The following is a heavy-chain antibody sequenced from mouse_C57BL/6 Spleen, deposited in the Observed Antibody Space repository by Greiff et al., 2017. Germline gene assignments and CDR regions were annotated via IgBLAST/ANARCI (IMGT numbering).Heavy chain of an antibody. CDR2: IYPRSGNT. D-gene: IGHD1-1*01. CDR3: ARCYYYGRDYAMDY. J-gene: IGHJ4*01. V-gene: IGHV1-81*01. CDR1: GYTFTSSG. Sequence: VQLQQSGAELARPGASVKLSCKASGYTFTSSGISWVQQRTGQGLEWIGEIYPRSGNTYYNEKFKGKATLTADKSSSTAYMELRSLTSEDSAVYFCARCYYYGRDYAMDYWGQGTSVTVSS.